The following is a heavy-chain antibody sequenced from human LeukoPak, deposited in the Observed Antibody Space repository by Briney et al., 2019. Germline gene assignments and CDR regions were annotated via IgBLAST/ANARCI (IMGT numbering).Heavy chain of an antibody. D-gene: IGHD2-2*01. J-gene: IGHJ4*02. CDR3: ARVGYCSSTSCSEFDY. Sequence: GGSLRLSCAASGFTFDDYAIHWVRQAPGKGLEWVSGISWNSGSIGYGDSVKGRFTISRDNAKNSLYLQMNSLRAEDTAVYYCARVGYCSSTSCSEFDYWGQGTLVTVSS. V-gene: IGHV3-9*01. CDR1: GFTFDDYA. CDR2: ISWNSGSI.